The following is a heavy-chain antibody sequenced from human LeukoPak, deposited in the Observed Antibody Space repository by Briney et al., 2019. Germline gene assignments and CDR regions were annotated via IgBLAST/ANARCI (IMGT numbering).Heavy chain of an antibody. V-gene: IGHV3-30-3*01. J-gene: IGHJ4*02. CDR1: GFTFSSYA. Sequence: GGSLRLSCAASGFTFSSYAMHWVRQAPGKGLEWVAVISYDGSNKYYADSVKGRFTISRDNAKNSLYLQMNSLRAEDTAIYYCXXXXXXXXXIDYWGQGTLVTVSS. CDR2: ISYDGSNK. CDR3: XXXXXXXXXIDY.